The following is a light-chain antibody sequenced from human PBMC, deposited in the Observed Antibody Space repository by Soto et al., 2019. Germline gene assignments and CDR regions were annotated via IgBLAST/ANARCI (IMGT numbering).Light chain of an antibody. CDR2: AES. CDR3: QQLNSYPP. CDR1: QSLLHITGETF. V-gene: IGKV2D-29*01. Sequence: DVVMTQTPLSLAVAPGQPASISCKSSQSLLHITGETFLFWYLQKPGKPPKLLIYAESTLQSGVPSRFSGSGSGTRGTLTISSLQPEDFATYYCQQLNSYPPFGQGTRLEIK. J-gene: IGKJ5*01.